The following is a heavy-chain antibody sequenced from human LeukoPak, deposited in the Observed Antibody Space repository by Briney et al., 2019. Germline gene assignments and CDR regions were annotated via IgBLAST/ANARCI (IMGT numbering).Heavy chain of an antibody. J-gene: IGHJ4*02. CDR2: IVGSGVTT. CDR3: ARDQYYYDSSGPVYYFDY. CDR1: GFTFSNYG. D-gene: IGHD3-22*01. Sequence: GGSLRLSCVASGFTFSNYGMNWVRQAPGKGLEWVSGIVGSGVTTYYADSVKGRFTISRDNSKNTLYLHMNGLRVEDTAIYYCARDQYYYDSSGPVYYFDYWGQGTLVTVSS. V-gene: IGHV3-23*01.